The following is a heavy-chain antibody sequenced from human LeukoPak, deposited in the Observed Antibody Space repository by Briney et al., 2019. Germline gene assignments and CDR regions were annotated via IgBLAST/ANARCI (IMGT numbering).Heavy chain of an antibody. D-gene: IGHD3-3*01. CDR1: GFTFSIYA. Sequence: PGGSLRLSCAASGFTFSIYAMTWVRQTPGKGLEWVSTITGSGGGTYYADSVKGRFTISRDNSKNTLYLQLNSLTTEDTALYYCARDFWWLPDYWGQGTLVTVSS. CDR2: ITGSGGGT. V-gene: IGHV3-23*01. CDR3: ARDFWWLPDY. J-gene: IGHJ4*02.